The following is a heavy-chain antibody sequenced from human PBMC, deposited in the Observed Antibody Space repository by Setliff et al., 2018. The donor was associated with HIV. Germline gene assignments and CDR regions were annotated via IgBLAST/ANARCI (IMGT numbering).Heavy chain of an antibody. CDR2: IRYDGSNQ. Sequence: GGSLRLSCAASGFTFSTYGMQWVRQAPGKGLEWVAFIRYDGSNQYYADSVKGRFTISRDNSKNTLYLQMNSLKAEDTAVYYCASHSGGWNYYLDYWGQGTLVTVSS. D-gene: IGHD6-19*01. CDR1: GFTFSTYG. J-gene: IGHJ4*02. V-gene: IGHV3-30*02. CDR3: ASHSGGWNYYLDY.